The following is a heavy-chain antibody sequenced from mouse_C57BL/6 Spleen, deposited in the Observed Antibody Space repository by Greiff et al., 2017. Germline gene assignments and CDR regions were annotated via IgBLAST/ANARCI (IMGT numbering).Heavy chain of an antibody. D-gene: IGHD1-1*01. J-gene: IGHJ4*01. V-gene: IGHV1-19*01. CDR2: INPYNGGT. Sequence: VHVKQSGPVLVKPGASVKMSCKASGYTFTDYYMNWVKQSHGKSLEWIGVINPYNGGTSYNQKFKGKATLTVDKSSSTAYMELNSLTSEDSAVYYCARRNYEGAMDYWGQGTSVTVSS. CDR3: ARRNYEGAMDY. CDR1: GYTFTDYY.